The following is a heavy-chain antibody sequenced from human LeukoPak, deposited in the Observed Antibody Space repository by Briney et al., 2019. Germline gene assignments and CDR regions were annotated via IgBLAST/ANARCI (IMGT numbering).Heavy chain of an antibody. CDR3: ARDDPLGSGWYSPGAFDM. CDR1: GQSLDSTYY. D-gene: IGHD6-19*01. J-gene: IGHJ3*02. Sequence: SETLSLTCTVSGQSLDSTYYWAWIRQPPGKWLEWIGSTSQRGSTYYKPSLKSRVTMSVDTSKNQFSLKLSSVTAADTAVYYCARDDPLGSGWYSPGAFDMWGQGTMVTVSS. V-gene: IGHV4-38-2*02. CDR2: TSQRGST.